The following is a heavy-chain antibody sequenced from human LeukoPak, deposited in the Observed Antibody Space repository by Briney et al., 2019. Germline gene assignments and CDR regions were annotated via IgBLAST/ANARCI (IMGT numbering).Heavy chain of an antibody. V-gene: IGHV1-69*13. CDR3: ARESAGGSGYYTDYYFDY. CDR2: IIPIFGTA. CDR1: GGTFSSYA. D-gene: IGHD3-3*01. J-gene: IGHJ4*02. Sequence: SVKVSCKASGGTFSSYAISWVRQAPGQGLEWMGGIIPIFGTANYAQKFQGRVTITADESTSTAYMELSSLRSEDTAVHYCARESAGGSGYYTDYYFDYWGQGTLVTVSS.